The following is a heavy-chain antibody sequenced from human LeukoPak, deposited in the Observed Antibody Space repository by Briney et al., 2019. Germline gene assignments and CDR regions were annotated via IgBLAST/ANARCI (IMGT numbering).Heavy chain of an antibody. CDR2: IIPILGIT. CDR1: GGTFSSYA. D-gene: IGHD6-19*01. CDR3: ARGGQQWLSTNYYYYGMDV. Sequence: SVKVSCKASGGTFSSYAFSWVRQAPGQGLEWMGRIIPILGITNYAQKFQGRATITADTSTSTAYMELSSLRSDDTAVYYCARGGQQWLSTNYYYYGMDVWGQGTTVTVSS. V-gene: IGHV1-69*04. J-gene: IGHJ6*02.